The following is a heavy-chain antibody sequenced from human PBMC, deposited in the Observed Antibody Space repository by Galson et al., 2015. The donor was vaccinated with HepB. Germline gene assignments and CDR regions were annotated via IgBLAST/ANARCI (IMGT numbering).Heavy chain of an antibody. J-gene: IGHJ4*02. D-gene: IGHD6-6*01. CDR3: ASAYSGSSWLFGY. V-gene: IGHV3-33*01. Sequence: SLRLSCAASGFTFSTYAMHWVRQAPGKGLEWVAVIWYDGSNEYYADSVKGRFTISRDNSKNTLFLQMNSLRAEDTALYYCASAYSGSSWLFGYWGQGTLVTVSS. CDR2: IWYDGSNE. CDR1: GFTFSTYA.